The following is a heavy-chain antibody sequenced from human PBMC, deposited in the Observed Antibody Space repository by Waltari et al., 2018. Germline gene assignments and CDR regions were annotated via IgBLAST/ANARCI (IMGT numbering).Heavy chain of an antibody. Sequence: QLQLQESGPGLVKPSETLSLTCTVSGGSISSESYYWGWIRQPPGKGLEWIGFISYSGRTYHIPSLKSRVTIAVDTSKNQFSLKLSSVTAADTAVYYCARLSYHIVTGYGWFDPWGLGTLVTVSS. CDR3: ARLSYHIVTGYGWFDP. D-gene: IGHD3-9*01. CDR2: ISYSGRT. CDR1: GGSISSESYY. V-gene: IGHV4-39*01. J-gene: IGHJ5*02.